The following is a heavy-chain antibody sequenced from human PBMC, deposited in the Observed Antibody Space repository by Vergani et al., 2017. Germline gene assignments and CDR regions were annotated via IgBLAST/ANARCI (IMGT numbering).Heavy chain of an antibody. CDR3: AXEDGDTGEAYYYYGMDV. V-gene: IGHV3-33*01. CDR2: IWYDGSNK. D-gene: IGHD5-24*01. CDR1: GFTFSSYG. J-gene: IGHJ6*02. Sequence: QVQLVESGGGVVQPGRSLRLSCAASGFTFSSYGMHWVRQAPGKGLEWVAVIWYDGSNKYYADSVKGRFTISRDNSKNTLYLQMNSLRAEDTAVYYCAXEDGDTGEAYYYYGMDVWGQGTTVTVSS.